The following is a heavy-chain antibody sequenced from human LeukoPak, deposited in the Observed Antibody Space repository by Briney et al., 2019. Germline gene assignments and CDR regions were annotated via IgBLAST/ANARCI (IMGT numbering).Heavy chain of an antibody. CDR2: MYASGST. D-gene: IGHD5-18*01. V-gene: IGHV4-4*07. CDR1: DGSINNYY. Sequence: KPSETLSLTCTVSDGSINNYYWSWIRQSAGKGLEWIGLMYASGSTNYNPSLRSRVTMSLDTSKNQFFLKMTSMTAADTAVYYCARARQGTYSIFDSWGQGTLVTVSA. CDR3: ARARQGTYSIFDS. J-gene: IGHJ4*02.